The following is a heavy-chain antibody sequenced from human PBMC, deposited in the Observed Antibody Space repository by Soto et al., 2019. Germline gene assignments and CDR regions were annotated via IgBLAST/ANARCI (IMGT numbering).Heavy chain of an antibody. V-gene: IGHV1-69*13. CDR2: IIPIFGTA. D-gene: IGHD2-15*01. J-gene: IGHJ5*02. CDR3: ARDSYCSGGSCYSNWFDP. CDR1: GGTFSSYA. Sequence: SVKVSCKASGGTFSSYAISWVRQAPGQGLEWMGGIIPIFGTANYAQKFQGRVTITADESTSTAYMELSSLRSEDTAVYYCARDSYCSGGSCYSNWFDPWGQGTLVTVSS.